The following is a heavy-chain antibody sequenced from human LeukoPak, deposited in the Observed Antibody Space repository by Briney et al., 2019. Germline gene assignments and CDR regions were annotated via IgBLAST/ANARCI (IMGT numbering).Heavy chain of an antibody. V-gene: IGHV1-69*13. CDR1: GGTFSSYA. CDR3: ARDHDHYYYGSGSYYYY. CDR2: IIPIFGTA. D-gene: IGHD3-10*01. Sequence: ASVKVSCKASGGTFSSYAISWVRQAPGQGLEWMGGIIPIFGTANYAQKFQGGVTITADESTSTAYMELSSLRSEDTAVYYCARDHDHYYYGSGSYYYYWGQGTLVTVSS. J-gene: IGHJ4*02.